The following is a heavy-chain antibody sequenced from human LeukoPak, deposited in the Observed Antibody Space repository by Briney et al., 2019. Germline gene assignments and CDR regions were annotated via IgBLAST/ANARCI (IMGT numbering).Heavy chain of an antibody. CDR2: INHSGST. CDR1: GGSFSGYY. J-gene: IGHJ4*02. CDR3: ARERIAVAGTRFDY. V-gene: IGHV4-34*01. Sequence: SETLSLTCAVYGGSFSGYYWSWIRQPPGKGLEWIGEINHSGSTNYNPSLKSRVTISVDTSKNQFSLKLSSVTAADTAVYYCARERIAVAGTRFDYWGQGTLVTVSS. D-gene: IGHD6-19*01.